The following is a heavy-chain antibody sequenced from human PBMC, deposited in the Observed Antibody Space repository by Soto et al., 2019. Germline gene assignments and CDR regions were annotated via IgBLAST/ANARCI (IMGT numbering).Heavy chain of an antibody. CDR2: INSNGGNT. D-gene: IGHD5-12*01. CDR1: GFTFSGDA. J-gene: IGHJ4*02. V-gene: IGHV3-64*01. Sequence: EVQLVESGGDLVQPGGSLRLSCAASGFTFSGDAMHWVRQAPGKGLEYVSAINSNGGNTYYVNSVKGRFTISRDNSKNTLYLQMGSLRAEDMAVYYCARSRDGYKLFDYWGQGTLVTVSS. CDR3: ARSRDGYKLFDY.